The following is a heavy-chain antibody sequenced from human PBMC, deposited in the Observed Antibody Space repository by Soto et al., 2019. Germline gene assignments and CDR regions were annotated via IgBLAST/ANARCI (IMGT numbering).Heavy chain of an antibody. D-gene: IGHD2-15*01. CDR2: ISGSGVSK. Sequence: EVQLLESGGGLVQPGGSLRLSCAASGFTFSSYAMSWVRQAPGKGLEWVSAISGSGVSKYYADSVKGRFTISRDNSKLYLQITSLGAVDTAVYYCAKDSVAMLIAAIPAFHYWAHGTLVSVSS. J-gene: IGHJ4*01. CDR3: AKDSVAMLIAAIPAFHY. CDR1: GFTFSSYA. V-gene: IGHV3-23*01.